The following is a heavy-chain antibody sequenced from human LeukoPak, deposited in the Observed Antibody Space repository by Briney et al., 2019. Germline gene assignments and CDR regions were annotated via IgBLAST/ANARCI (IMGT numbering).Heavy chain of an antibody. CDR1: GGSISSYY. V-gene: IGHV4-59*08. J-gene: IGHJ2*01. CDR2: IYYSGST. Sequence: SVTLSLTCTVSGGSISSYYWSWIRQPPGKGLEWIGYIYYSGSTNYNPSLKSRVTISVDTSKNQFSLKLSSVTAADTAVYYCARHMGLWYFDLWGRGTPVTVSS. CDR3: ARHMGLWYFDL. D-gene: IGHD1-26*01.